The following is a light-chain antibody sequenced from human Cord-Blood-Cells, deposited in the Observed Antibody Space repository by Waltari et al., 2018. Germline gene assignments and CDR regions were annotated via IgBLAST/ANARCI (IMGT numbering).Light chain of an antibody. Sequence: EIVLPQSPATLSLSPGESATLPCRASQSVSRYLAWYQQKPGQAPRLLIYDASNRATGIPARFSGSGSGTDFTLTISSLEPEDFAVYYCQQRSNWPPRVTFGGGTKVEIK. CDR2: DAS. CDR3: QQRSNWPPRVT. CDR1: QSVSRY. J-gene: IGKJ4*01. V-gene: IGKV3-11*01.